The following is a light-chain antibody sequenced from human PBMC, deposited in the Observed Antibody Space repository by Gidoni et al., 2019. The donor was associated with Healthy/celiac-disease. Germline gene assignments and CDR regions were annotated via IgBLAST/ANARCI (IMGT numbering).Light chain of an antibody. CDR1: SSHIGAGYD. Sequence: QSVLTQPPSVSGAQGQRVTISCTGSSSHIGAGYDVHWYQQLPGTAPKLLIYGNSNRPSWVPDRFSGSKSGTSASLAITGLQAEDEADYYCQSYDSSLSVVFGGGTKLTVL. J-gene: IGLJ2*01. V-gene: IGLV1-40*01. CDR2: GNS. CDR3: QSYDSSLSVV.